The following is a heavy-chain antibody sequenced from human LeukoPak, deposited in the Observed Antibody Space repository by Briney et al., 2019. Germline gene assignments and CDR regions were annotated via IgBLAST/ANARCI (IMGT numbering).Heavy chain of an antibody. Sequence: GGSLRLSCTASGFTFNTYTMNWVRQAPGKGLEWVISGSGANTYYADSVKGRVSISRDNSKNTVFLQMNSLGAEDTAVYYCAKDRDPLSSSGWPWAYFDYWGQGIMVIVSS. CDR2: SGSGANT. J-gene: IGHJ4*02. CDR1: GFTFNTYT. D-gene: IGHD6-19*01. CDR3: AKDRDPLSSSGWPWAYFDY. V-gene: IGHV3-23*01.